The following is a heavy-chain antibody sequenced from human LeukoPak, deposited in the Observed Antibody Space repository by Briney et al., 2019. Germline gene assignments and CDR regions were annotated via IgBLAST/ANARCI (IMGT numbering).Heavy chain of an antibody. D-gene: IGHD2-2*01. J-gene: IGHJ4*02. CDR1: GFTFSSYG. Sequence: QPGGSLRLSCAASGFTFSSYGMHWVRQAPGKGPEWVAFIRNDGTYKYYADSVKGRFTISRDNSKNTLYLQMNSLRAEDTAVYYCAKDLFTAAPAKDLDYWGQGTLVTVSS. CDR3: AKDLFTAAPAKDLDY. CDR2: IRNDGTYK. V-gene: IGHV3-30*02.